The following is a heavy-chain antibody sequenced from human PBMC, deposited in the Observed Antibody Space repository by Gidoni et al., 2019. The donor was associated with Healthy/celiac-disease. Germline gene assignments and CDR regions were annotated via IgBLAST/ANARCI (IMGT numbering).Heavy chain of an antibody. V-gene: IGHV3-23*04. CDR2: LRGSGGST. CDR1: GLTVSSYA. CDR3: AKDLYSSGWRNTRY. Sequence: EVQRVEAGGGLVQPGGSLRLPCAAAGLTVSSYAMSSVLQAPGKGREWVSALRGSGGSTSFADSVKGRFTISRANSKSTLYLQMNSLRAEDTAVYYCAKDLYSSGWRNTRYWGQGTLVTVSS. D-gene: IGHD6-19*01. J-gene: IGHJ4*02.